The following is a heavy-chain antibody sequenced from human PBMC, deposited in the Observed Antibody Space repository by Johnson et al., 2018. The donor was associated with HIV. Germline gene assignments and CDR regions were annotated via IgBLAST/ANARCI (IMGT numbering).Heavy chain of an antibody. CDR2: INWNSGRT. J-gene: IGHJ3*02. D-gene: IGHD3-3*01. Sequence: VQLVESGGGVVQPGGSLRLSCAASGFTFDDYGMNWVRLVPGKGLEWVAGINWNSGRTGSADSLKGRFTISRDNPKHSVHLEMNSLRAEDTAVYYCARGNYEFWGVRHRGAFDIWGQGTMVTVSS. CDR1: GFTFDDYG. CDR3: ARGNYEFWGVRHRGAFDI. V-gene: IGHV3-20*04.